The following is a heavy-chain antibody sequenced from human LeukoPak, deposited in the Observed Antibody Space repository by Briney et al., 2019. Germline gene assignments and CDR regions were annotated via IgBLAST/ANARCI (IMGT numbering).Heavy chain of an antibody. Sequence: GGSLRLSCAAPGFTFSSYAMHWVRQAPGKGLEWVAVISYDGSNKYYADSVKGRFTISRDNAKNSLYLQMNSLRAEDTAVYYCARDGLGLLEFGYWGQGTLVTVSS. CDR1: GFTFSSYA. J-gene: IGHJ4*02. V-gene: IGHV3-30-3*01. CDR3: ARDGLGLLEFGY. CDR2: ISYDGSNK. D-gene: IGHD3-22*01.